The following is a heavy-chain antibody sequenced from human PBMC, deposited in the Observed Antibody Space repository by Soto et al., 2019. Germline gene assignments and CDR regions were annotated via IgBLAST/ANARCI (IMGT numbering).Heavy chain of an antibody. Sequence: QVQLVESGGGVVQPGRYLRLSCAASGFTFSSYGMHWVRQAPGKGLEWVAVISYDGSYKYYADSMKGRVTISRDNSKNTLYVQMNSLRAEDTAVYYCAKEGSVVATTPDFDYWGQGTLVTVSS. D-gene: IGHD5-12*01. J-gene: IGHJ4*02. CDR1: GFTFSSYG. CDR3: AKEGSVVATTPDFDY. V-gene: IGHV3-30*18. CDR2: ISYDGSYK.